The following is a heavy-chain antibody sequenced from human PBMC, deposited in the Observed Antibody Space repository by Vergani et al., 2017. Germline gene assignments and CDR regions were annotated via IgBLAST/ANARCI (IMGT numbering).Heavy chain of an antibody. CDR2: INQDGSEK. Sequence: EVQLVESGGGLVKPGGSLRLSCAASGFTLSTFWMTWVRQAPGKGLEWVANINQDGSEKYYVDSVKGRFTISRDNAKNSLYLQMNSLRAEDTAVYYCAKGVERRELNPKNWFDPWGQGTLVTVSS. CDR3: AKGVERRELNPKNWFDP. CDR1: GFTLSTFW. V-gene: IGHV3-7*03. J-gene: IGHJ5*02. D-gene: IGHD1-1*01.